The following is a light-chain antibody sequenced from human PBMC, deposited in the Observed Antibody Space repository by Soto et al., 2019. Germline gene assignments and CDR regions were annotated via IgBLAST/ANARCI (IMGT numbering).Light chain of an antibody. CDR1: SSDVGSYNL. J-gene: IGLJ1*01. V-gene: IGLV2-23*02. CDR3: CSYASSRTFV. CDR2: EVN. Sequence: QSVLTQPASVSGSPGQSITVSCTGTSSDVGSYNLVSWYQQHPGKAPKLMIYEVNRRPSGISNRFSGSKSGNTASLTISGLQAEDEADYYCCSYASSRTFVFGTGTKLTVL.